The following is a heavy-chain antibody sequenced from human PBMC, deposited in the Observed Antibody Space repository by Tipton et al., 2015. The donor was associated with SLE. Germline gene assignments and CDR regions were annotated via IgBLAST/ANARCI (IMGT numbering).Heavy chain of an antibody. Sequence: TLSLTCTVSGGSISSSDDYWGWIRQSPGKELEWIGSTYFSGSTYYNPSLKSRVTTSVDMSKNQFSLKLSSVTAADTAVYYCASSLYYYNMDVWGKGTTVTVSS. CDR1: GGSISSSDDY. J-gene: IGHJ6*03. CDR3: ASSLYYYNMDV. V-gene: IGHV4-39*07. CDR2: TYFSGST.